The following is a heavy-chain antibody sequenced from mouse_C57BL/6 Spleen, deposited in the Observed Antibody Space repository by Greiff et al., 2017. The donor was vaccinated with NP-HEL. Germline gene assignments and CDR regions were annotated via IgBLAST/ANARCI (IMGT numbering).Heavy chain of an antibody. CDR2: IHPNSGST. D-gene: IGHD2-1*01. J-gene: IGHJ3*01. V-gene: IGHV1-64*01. CDR1: GYTFTSYW. CDR3: ARAAYGNYVWFAY. Sequence: VQLQQPGAELVKPGASVKLSCKASGYTFTSYWMHWVKQRPGQGLEWIGMIHPNSGSTNYNEKFKSKATLTVDKSSSTAYMQLSSLTSEDSAVYYCARAAYGNYVWFAYWGQGTLVTVSA.